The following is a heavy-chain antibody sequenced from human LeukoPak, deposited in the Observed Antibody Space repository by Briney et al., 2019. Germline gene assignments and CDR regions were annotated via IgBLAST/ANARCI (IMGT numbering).Heavy chain of an antibody. Sequence: SETLSLTCTVSGGSISSSSYYWGWIRQPPGKGLEWIGSIYYSGSTNYNPSLKSRVTISVDTSKNQFSLKLSSVTAADTAVYYCAMTTVTDYYYYMDVWGKGTTVTVSS. CDR3: AMTTVTDYYYYMDV. J-gene: IGHJ6*03. V-gene: IGHV4-39*07. D-gene: IGHD4-17*01. CDR2: IYYSGST. CDR1: GGSISSSSYY.